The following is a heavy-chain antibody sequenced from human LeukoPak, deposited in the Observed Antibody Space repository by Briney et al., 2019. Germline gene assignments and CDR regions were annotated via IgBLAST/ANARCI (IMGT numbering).Heavy chain of an antibody. D-gene: IGHD1-1*01. Sequence: PGGSLRLSCAASGFTFSSYWMSWVRQAPGKGLEWVANIKQDGSEKYYVDSVKGRFTISRDNAKNSLYLQMNSLRAEDTAVYYCARCWNPLGYYYYYMDVWGKGTTVTVSS. J-gene: IGHJ6*03. V-gene: IGHV3-7*01. CDR1: GFTFSSYW. CDR3: ARCWNPLGYYYYYMDV. CDR2: IKQDGSEK.